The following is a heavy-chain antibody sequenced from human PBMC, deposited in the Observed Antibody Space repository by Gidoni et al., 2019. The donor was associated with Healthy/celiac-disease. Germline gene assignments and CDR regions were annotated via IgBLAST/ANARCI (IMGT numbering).Heavy chain of an antibody. CDR2: IIPIFGTA. Sequence: QVQLVQSGAEVKKPGSSVKVSCKASGGTFSSYAISWVRQAPGQGLEWMGGIIPIFGTANYAQKFQGRVTITADESTSTAYMELSSLRSEDTAVYYCAREGVSGSYATDAFDIWGQGTMVTVSS. CDR3: AREGVSGSYATDAFDI. J-gene: IGHJ3*02. V-gene: IGHV1-69*01. D-gene: IGHD1-26*01. CDR1: GGTFSSYA.